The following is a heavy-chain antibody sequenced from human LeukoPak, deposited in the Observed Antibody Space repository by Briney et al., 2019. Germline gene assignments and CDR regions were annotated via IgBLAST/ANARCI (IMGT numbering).Heavy chain of an antibody. V-gene: IGHV4-34*01. CDR1: GGSFSGYY. CDR2: INHSGST. Sequence: SETLSLTCAVYGGSFSGYYWSWIRQPPGKGLEWIGEINHSGSTNYNPSLKSRVTISVDTSKNQFSLKLSSVTAADTAVYYCARGRFDPWGQGTLVPVSS. J-gene: IGHJ5*02. CDR3: ARGRFDP.